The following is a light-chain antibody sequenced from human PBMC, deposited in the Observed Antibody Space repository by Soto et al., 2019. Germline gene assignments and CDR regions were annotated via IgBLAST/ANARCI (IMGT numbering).Light chain of an antibody. Sequence: QAVVTQEPSLTVSPGGTVTLTCASSSGAVTSAHYPYWLQQKPGQAPRTLIYDTITKHSWTPARFSGSLLGGKAALTLSGAQPEDEAEYHCSLSYDGAYWVFGGGTKLTVL. CDR3: SLSYDGAYWV. CDR1: SGAVTSAHY. CDR2: DTI. J-gene: IGLJ3*02. V-gene: IGLV7-46*01.